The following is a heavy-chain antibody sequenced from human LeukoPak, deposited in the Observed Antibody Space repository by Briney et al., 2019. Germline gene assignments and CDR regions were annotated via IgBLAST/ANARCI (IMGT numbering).Heavy chain of an antibody. Sequence: GGSLTLSCAASRFTFSSYAMSWVRQAPGKGLEWVSGISGSGGSTYYADSGKGRFTISRDNSKLTLYLQKHSLRAEDTAVYYCAKTRGTVVPPFDYWGQGTLVTVSS. V-gene: IGHV3-23*01. CDR3: AKTRGTVVPPFDY. J-gene: IGHJ4*02. CDR2: ISGSGGST. CDR1: RFTFSSYA. D-gene: IGHD3-22*01.